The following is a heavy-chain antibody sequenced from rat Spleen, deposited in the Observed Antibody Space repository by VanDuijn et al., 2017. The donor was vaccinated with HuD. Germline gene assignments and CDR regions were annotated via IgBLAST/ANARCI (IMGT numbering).Heavy chain of an antibody. CDR3: TTNTIAALDY. Sequence: EVQLVESGGGLVQPGRSLKLSCAASGFTFSNYGMAWVRQAPTKGLEWVASITNSGGNTYYRDSVKGRFTISRDNAKSALYLQMDSLRSEDTATYYCTTNTIAALDYWGQGVMVTVSS. CDR1: GFTFSNYG. D-gene: IGHD1-2*01. V-gene: IGHV5S13*01. CDR2: ITNSGGNT. J-gene: IGHJ2*01.